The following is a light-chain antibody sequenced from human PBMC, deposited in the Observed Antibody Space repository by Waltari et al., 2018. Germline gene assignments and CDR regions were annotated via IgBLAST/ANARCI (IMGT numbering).Light chain of an antibody. CDR1: QSVGRS. V-gene: IGKV3-20*01. CDR3: QMYVRLPVT. J-gene: IGKJ1*01. CDR2: DTS. Sequence: EIVLTQSPGTLSLSPGERATLSCRASQSVGRSLAWYQRKPGQAPRLLISDTSNRATGIPERFSGSGSGTDFRLTISRLEPEDFAVYYCQMYVRLPVTFGQGTKVEIK.